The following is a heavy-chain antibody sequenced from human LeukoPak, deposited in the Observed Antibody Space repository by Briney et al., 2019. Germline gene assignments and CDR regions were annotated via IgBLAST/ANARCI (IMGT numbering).Heavy chain of an antibody. CDR1: GFTFSAYA. CDR3: ARDPNGDYIGAFDM. V-gene: IGHV3-23*01. Sequence: GGSLRLSCTASGFTFSAYAMMWVRQAPGKGPEWVSAIRGGGTSGFCADSVKGRFRISRDNSKDTLFLQMNSLRAEDTAVYYCARDPNGDYIGAFDMWGPGTMVTVSS. J-gene: IGHJ3*02. D-gene: IGHD4-17*01. CDR2: IRGGGTSG.